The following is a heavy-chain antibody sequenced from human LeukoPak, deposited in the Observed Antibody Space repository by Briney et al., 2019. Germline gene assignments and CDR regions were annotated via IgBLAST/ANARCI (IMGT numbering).Heavy chain of an antibody. CDR2: IHYRGST. J-gene: IGHJ5*02. CDR1: GGSLRNYY. V-gene: IGHV4-59*08. Sequence: SETLSLTCTVSGGSLRNYYWSWIRQYPGGGLEWIGYIHYRGSTDYNPSLRRRVTISVDTSKSQFSLKLSSVTAADTAVYYYARGPLNGFDPWGQGTLVTVSS. CDR3: ARGPLNGFDP.